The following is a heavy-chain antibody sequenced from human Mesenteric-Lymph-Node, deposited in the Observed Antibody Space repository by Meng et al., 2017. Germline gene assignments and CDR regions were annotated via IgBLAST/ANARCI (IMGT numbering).Heavy chain of an antibody. V-gene: IGHV4-39*01. CDR2: QCHADDT. CDR1: GGPISRTGTC. J-gene: IGHJ4*02. Sequence: LRCRVRGPGRVTPSETLSLTCTVSGGPISRTGTCGGWIRQPPRKGLEWIGSQCHADDTYYNPSLMGRVTISVDTSKNQVSLKLTSVTAADTSIYYCVRHTFSGNPGGIDSWGQGILVTVSS. D-gene: IGHD4-23*01. CDR3: VRHTFSGNPGGIDS.